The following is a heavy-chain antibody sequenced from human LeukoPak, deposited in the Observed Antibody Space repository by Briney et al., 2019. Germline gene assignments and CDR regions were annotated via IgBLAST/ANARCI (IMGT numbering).Heavy chain of an antibody. CDR1: SGSISNY. CDR2: IYTSGST. Sequence: PSETLPLTCTVSSGSISNYWSWIRQPAGKGLEWIGRIYTSGSTNYNPSLKSRVTMSIDTSKNQFSLKLSSVTAADTAVYYCAGGPIVGAPHFDYWGQGILVTVSS. D-gene: IGHD1-26*01. CDR3: AGGPIVGAPHFDY. J-gene: IGHJ4*02. V-gene: IGHV4-4*07.